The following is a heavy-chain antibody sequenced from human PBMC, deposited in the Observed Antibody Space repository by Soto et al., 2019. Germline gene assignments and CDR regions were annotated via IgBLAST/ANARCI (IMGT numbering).Heavy chain of an antibody. CDR1: SGSISGYS. J-gene: IGHJ4*02. Sequence: SETLSLTCTVSSGSISGYSWTWIRQPPGKGLEWIGYIYKSGSTTYNPSLKSRVTMSVDTSKSQLSLKLTSVTAADTAVYYCARGVPNCSSSSCYFDYWSQGALVTVSS. CDR3: ARGVPNCSSSSCYFDY. CDR2: IYKSGST. V-gene: IGHV4-59*01. D-gene: IGHD2-2*01.